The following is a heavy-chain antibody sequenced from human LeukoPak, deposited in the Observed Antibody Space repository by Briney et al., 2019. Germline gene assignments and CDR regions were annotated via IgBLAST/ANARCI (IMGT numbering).Heavy chain of an antibody. V-gene: IGHV1-2*02. D-gene: IGHD6-19*01. CDR2: INPNSGGT. J-gene: IGHJ4*02. CDR1: GYTFTGYY. CDR3: ARDPSSSAYSSGWDDY. Sequence: ASVKVSCKASGYTFTGYYMHWVRQAPGQGLGWMGWINPNSGGTNYAQKFQGRVTMTRDTSISTAYMELSRLRSDDTAVYYCARDPSSSAYSSGWDDYWGQGTLVTVSS.